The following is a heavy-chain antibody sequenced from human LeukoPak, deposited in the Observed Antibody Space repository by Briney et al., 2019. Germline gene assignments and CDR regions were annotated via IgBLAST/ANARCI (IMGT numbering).Heavy chain of an antibody. CDR3: VARVAAGRCH. CDR2: HKNKVQGNTT. CDR1: GFIFNDHD. Sequence: GGSLRLSCAASGFIFNDHDMDWVRQAPGKVLEWVGRHKNKVQGNTTEYAASVRGRFTMSRDDSTESLYLQMTRLKSDDTATYFCVARVAAGRCHWGQGTLVTVSS. J-gene: IGHJ4*02. V-gene: IGHV3-72*01. D-gene: IGHD1-14*01.